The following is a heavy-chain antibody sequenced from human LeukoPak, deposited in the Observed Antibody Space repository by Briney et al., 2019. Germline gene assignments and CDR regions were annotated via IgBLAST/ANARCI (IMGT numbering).Heavy chain of an antibody. J-gene: IGHJ3*02. D-gene: IGHD3-22*01. V-gene: IGHV3-7*01. Sequence: PGGSLRLSCAASGFTFSSYWMSWVRQAPGKGLEWVANIKQDGSEKYYVDFVKGRFTISRDNAKNSLYLQMNSLTAEDTAVYYCARDYYDGSGYETSAFDIWGQGTMVTVSS. CDR3: ARDYYDGSGYETSAFDI. CDR1: GFTFSSYW. CDR2: IKQDGSEK.